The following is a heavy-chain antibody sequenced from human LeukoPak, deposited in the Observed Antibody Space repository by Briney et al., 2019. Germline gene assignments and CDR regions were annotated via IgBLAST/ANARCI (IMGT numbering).Heavy chain of an antibody. CDR1: GSSIKSNSYY. CDR3: ARIRPVYYYDSSGYGIDY. V-gene: IGHV4-39*07. D-gene: IGHD3-22*01. J-gene: IGHJ4*02. CDR2: AYYNGNT. Sequence: MASETLSLTCSVSGSSIKSNSYYWGWIRLPPGKRLEWIGSAYYNGNTDYNPSLKSRVTISVDTSKNQFSLKLSSVTAADTAVYYCARIRPVYYYDSSGYGIDYWGQGTLVTVSS.